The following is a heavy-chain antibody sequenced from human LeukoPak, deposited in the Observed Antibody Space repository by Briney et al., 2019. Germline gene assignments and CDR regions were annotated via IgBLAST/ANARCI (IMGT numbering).Heavy chain of an antibody. D-gene: IGHD6-19*01. CDR2: IYSCGSA. CDR3: ARDVRYASGWSTPES. V-gene: IGHV4-4*07. J-gene: IGHJ5*02. Sequence: SETLSLTCTVSGGSIMNNYWSWIRQPAGKGLEWIGRIYSCGSANYSPSLKNRVSMSIDTSNNHFSLNLTSVTAADTALYFCARDVRYASGWSTPESWGQGTLVTVSS. CDR1: GGSIMNNY.